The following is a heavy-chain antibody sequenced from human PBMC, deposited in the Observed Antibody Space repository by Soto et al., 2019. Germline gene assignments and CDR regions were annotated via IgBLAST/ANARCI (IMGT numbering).Heavy chain of an antibody. D-gene: IGHD6-13*01. Sequence: QVQLVQSGAEVKKPGASVKVSCKASGYTFTGYYMHWVRQAPGQGLEWMGWINPNSGGTNYAQKFQGRVTMTRDTSISTAYMERSRLRSDDTAVYYCARDVAAAAPYYGMDVWGQGTTVTVSS. CDR3: ARDVAAAAPYYGMDV. V-gene: IGHV1-2*02. CDR1: GYTFTGYY. J-gene: IGHJ6*02. CDR2: INPNSGGT.